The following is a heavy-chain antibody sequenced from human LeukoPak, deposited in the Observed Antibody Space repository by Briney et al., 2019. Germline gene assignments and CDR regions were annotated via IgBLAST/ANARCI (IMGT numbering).Heavy chain of an antibody. CDR1: GFNIEKYA. CDR2: ISAEGRT. Sequence: GGSLRLSCTASGFNIEKYAMHWVRQRPGKGLEWVGVISAEGRTDHADSVRGRFTISRDNSKESLFLQMTSLRDEDTALCYCATWAFYHDLDVWGQGTTVTVSS. J-gene: IGHJ6*02. CDR3: ATWAFYHDLDV. V-gene: IGHV3-43*02. D-gene: IGHD3-16*01.